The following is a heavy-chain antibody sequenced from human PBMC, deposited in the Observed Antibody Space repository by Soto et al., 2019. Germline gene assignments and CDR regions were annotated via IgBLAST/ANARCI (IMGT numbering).Heavy chain of an antibody. CDR1: GGSVSNDYW. J-gene: IGHJ6*02. CDR3: ARTSGAPDYFYSLDV. Sequence: QVQLQQSGPGLVKPSGTLSLTCAVSGGSVSNDYWWSWVRQAPGKGLEWIGKIYHSGSTNYNPSLKSRVTMSVDKSNNQFSLRLSSVTAADTAVYYCARTSGAPDYFYSLDVWGQGTTVTVSS. CDR2: IYHSGST. D-gene: IGHD1-26*01. V-gene: IGHV4-4*02.